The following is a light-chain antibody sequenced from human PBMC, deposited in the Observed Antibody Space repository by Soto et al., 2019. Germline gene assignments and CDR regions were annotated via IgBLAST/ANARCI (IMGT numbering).Light chain of an antibody. J-gene: IGLJ2*01. Sequence: QSALTQPASVSGSPGQSITISCTGTSSDVGGYNYVSWYQQHPGKAPKLMIYDVSNRPSGVANRFSGSKSVNTASLTISGLQDDDEADDYCSSYTSSSTLMVFGGGTKLTVL. V-gene: IGLV2-14*01. CDR2: DVS. CDR3: SSYTSSSTLMV. CDR1: SSDVGGYNY.